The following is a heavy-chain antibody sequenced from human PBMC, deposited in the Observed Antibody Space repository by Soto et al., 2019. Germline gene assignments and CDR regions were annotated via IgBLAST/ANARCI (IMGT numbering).Heavy chain of an antibody. CDR2: IRSKAYGGTT. J-gene: IGHJ4*02. CDR3: TRDVDIVVVVAATRPHFDY. D-gene: IGHD2-15*01. Sequence: PGGSLRLSCTASGFTFGDYAMSWFRQAPGKGLEWVGFIRSKAYGGTTEYAASVKGRFTISRDDSKSIAYLQMNSLKTEDTAVYYCTRDVDIVVVVAATRPHFDYWGQGTLVTVSS. V-gene: IGHV3-49*03. CDR1: GFTFGDYA.